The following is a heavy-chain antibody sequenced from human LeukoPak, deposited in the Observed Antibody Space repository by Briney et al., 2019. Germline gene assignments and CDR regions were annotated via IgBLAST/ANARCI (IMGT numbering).Heavy chain of an antibody. CDR3: VRGKAAAGAIWFDP. J-gene: IGHJ5*02. V-gene: IGHV4-59*07. CDR2: NYSSGST. D-gene: IGHD6-13*01. Sequence: PDTLSLTCTVSGGSLRGYYWTWLRQPPGKGLEWIGCNYSSGSTSYKPSLKSRITISVDTSKNQFSLNLSSVTAADTAVYYCVRGKAAAGAIWFDPWGQGTLVTVSS. CDR1: GGSLRGYY.